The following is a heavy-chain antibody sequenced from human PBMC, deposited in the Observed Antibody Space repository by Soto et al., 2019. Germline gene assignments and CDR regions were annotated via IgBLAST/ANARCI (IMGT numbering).Heavy chain of an antibody. CDR3: ARDPDMVRGVPNWFDP. D-gene: IGHD3-10*01. J-gene: IGHJ5*02. CDR1: GYTFTSYG. V-gene: IGHV1-18*01. Sequence: QVQLVQSGAEVKKPGASVKVSCKASGYTFTSYGISWVRQAPGQGLEWMGWISAYNGNTNYAQKLQGRVTMTTDTSTSTADMELRSLRSDDTAVYYCARDPDMVRGVPNWFDPWGQGTLVTVSS. CDR2: ISAYNGNT.